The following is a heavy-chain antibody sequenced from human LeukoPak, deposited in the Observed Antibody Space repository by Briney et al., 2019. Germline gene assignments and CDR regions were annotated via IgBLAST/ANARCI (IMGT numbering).Heavy chain of an antibody. CDR1: GGSISSDHW. Sequence: SGTLSLTCAVSGGSISSDHWWSWVRQPPGKGLEWIGEIHHSGSTNYNPSLKSRVTISVDTSKNQFSLKLSSVTAADTAVYYCARDNYLGSYSVVDYWGQGTLVTVSS. J-gene: IGHJ4*02. D-gene: IGHD1-26*01. CDR2: IHHSGST. V-gene: IGHV4-4*02. CDR3: ARDNYLGSYSVVDY.